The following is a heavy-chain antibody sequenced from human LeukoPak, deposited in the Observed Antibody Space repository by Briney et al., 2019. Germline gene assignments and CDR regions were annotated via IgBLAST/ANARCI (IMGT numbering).Heavy chain of an antibody. J-gene: IGHJ6*03. CDR1: GFTFSSYW. D-gene: IGHD3-10*01. CDR2: IKQDGSEK. V-gene: IGHV3-7*01. CDR3: ARDCSTMVRGVIITTSHCYYMDV. Sequence: GGSLRLSCAASGFTFSSYWMSWVRQAPGKGLEWVANIKQDGSEKYYVDSVKGRFTISRDNAKNSLYLQMNSLRAEDTAVYYCARDCSTMVRGVIITTSHCYYMDVWGKGTTVTVSS.